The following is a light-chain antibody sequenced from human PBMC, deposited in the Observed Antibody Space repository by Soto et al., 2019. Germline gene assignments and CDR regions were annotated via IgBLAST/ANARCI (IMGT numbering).Light chain of an antibody. CDR3: QQYNSYPWT. CDR1: RGISSW. CDR2: NAS. J-gene: IGKJ1*01. Sequence: MRMRQSPSTRSSSLGERVAMSCLASRGISSWLAWYQQKPGKAPTLLIYNASSLAIGVPPRFRGSGCGRELHLTFTRLQPDDFAPYYCQQYNSYPWTFGQGTKVDI. V-gene: IGKV1-5*03.